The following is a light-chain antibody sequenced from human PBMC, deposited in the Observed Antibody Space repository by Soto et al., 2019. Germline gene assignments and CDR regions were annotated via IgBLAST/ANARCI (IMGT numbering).Light chain of an antibody. J-gene: IGKJ1*01. CDR2: QAS. CDR1: QGVSSW. CDR3: QQYNSYSRT. V-gene: IGKV1-5*03. Sequence: DIQMTQSPSTLSASVGDRVTITCRASQGVSSWLAWYQQKPGKAPKLLIYQASSLQSGVPSRFSGSGSGTEFTLTISSLQPDDFATYYCQQYNSYSRTFGQGTKVEIK.